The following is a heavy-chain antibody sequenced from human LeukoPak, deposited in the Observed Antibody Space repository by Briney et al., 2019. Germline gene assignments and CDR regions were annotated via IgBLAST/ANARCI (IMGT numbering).Heavy chain of an antibody. CDR2: ITSDGTNM. Sequence: GGSLRLSCAASGFTFSSYEMNWVRQAPGKGLEWVSYITSDGTNMHYADSVKGRFTFSRHNAKNSLYLPMNSRRAEDAGIYYGAGGGGGERFDFWGQGTLVTVSS. CDR1: GFTFSSYE. V-gene: IGHV3-48*03. CDR3: AGGGGGERFDF. J-gene: IGHJ4*02. D-gene: IGHD3-16*01.